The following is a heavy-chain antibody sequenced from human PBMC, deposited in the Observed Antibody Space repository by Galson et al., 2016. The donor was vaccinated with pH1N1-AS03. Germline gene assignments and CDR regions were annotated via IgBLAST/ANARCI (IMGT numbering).Heavy chain of an antibody. CDR1: GFTFSSYA. V-gene: IGHV3-64*01. D-gene: IGHD4/OR15-4a*01. CDR2: ISGNGFST. J-gene: IGHJ4*02. CDR3: ARGPVSYANYWFPPPDY. Sequence: SLRLSCAVGGFTFSSYAMFWVRQAPGKGLEYVSVISGNGFSTYYANSVKDRFTVSRDNSKKTLYLQMGSLRVEDMAVYYCARGPVSYANYWFPPPDYWGQGTLVTVSS.